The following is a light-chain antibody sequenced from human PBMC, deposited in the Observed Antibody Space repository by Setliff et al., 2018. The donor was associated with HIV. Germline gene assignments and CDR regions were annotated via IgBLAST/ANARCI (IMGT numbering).Light chain of an antibody. CDR3: SSFGRNSLFV. CDR1: SCDIGAFTF. CDR2: EVT. J-gene: IGLJ1*01. V-gene: IGLV2-14*01. Sequence: QSALTQPASVSGSPGQSITISCTGTSCDIGAFTFVSWYQQYPGKAPKLLIYEVTERPSGVSACFSGFKSGNTASLIISGLQAEDEADYYCSSFGRNSLFVFGSGTKVTVL.